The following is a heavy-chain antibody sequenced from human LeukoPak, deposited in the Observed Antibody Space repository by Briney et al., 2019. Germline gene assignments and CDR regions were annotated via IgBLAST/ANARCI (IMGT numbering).Heavy chain of an antibody. D-gene: IGHD1-26*01. CDR1: GGSISSSGYY. CDR2: IYYSGST. V-gene: IGHV4-39*01. CDR3: ARHEYSGSYYGLSWFDP. Sequence: SETLSLTCTVSGGSISSSGYYWGWIRQPPGKGLEWIASIYYSGSTYYNPSLKSRVTISVDTSKNQLSLKLSSLPAADTAVYYCARHEYSGSYYGLSWFDPWGQGTLVTVSS. J-gene: IGHJ5*02.